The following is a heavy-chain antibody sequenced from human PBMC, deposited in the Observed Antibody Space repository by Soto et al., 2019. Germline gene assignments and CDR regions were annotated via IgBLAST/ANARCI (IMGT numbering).Heavy chain of an antibody. V-gene: IGHV4-39*01. Sequence: NPSATLSLTYTVSGGSISGIRYYWGWIRQPPHKGLEWIGSVHYGGNTYYSPSLKSRVTISVDTSKIQFSLKLRSVTAADTAVYYCARHETLASAGDFCGQGTLVTVSS. J-gene: IGHJ4*02. CDR2: VHYGGNT. CDR1: GGSISGIRYY. CDR3: ARHETLASAGDF.